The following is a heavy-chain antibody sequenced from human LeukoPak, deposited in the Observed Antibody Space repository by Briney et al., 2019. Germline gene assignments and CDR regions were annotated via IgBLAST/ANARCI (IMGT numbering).Heavy chain of an antibody. J-gene: IGHJ4*02. Sequence: GGSLRLSCAVSGFTVTVNYMSWVRQAPGKGLEWVSIIYRSGSVSYADSVKGRFIISRDSSTNTLSLQMTSLRAEDTAVYYCAADFYTSYHLGYWGQGTLVTVSS. CDR3: AADFYTSYHLGY. V-gene: IGHV3-66*01. CDR1: GFTVTVNY. CDR2: IYRSGSV. D-gene: IGHD3-16*01.